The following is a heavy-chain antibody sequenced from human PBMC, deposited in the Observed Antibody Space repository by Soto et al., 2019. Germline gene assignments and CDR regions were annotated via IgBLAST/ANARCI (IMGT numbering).Heavy chain of an antibody. CDR1: GFTFSSYS. CDR3: ARDPNYCGGDCPLSYFDY. Sequence: GGSLRLSCAASGFTFSSYSMNWVRQAPGKGLEWVSYISSSSSTIYYADSVKGRFTISRDNAKNSLYLQMNSLRAEDTAVYYCARDPNYCGGDCPLSYFDYWGQGTLVTVSS. CDR2: ISSSSSTI. V-gene: IGHV3-48*01. D-gene: IGHD2-21*01. J-gene: IGHJ4*02.